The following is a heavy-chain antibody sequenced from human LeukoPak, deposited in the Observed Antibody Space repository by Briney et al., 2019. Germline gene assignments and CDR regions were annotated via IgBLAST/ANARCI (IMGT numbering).Heavy chain of an antibody. J-gene: IGHJ4*02. D-gene: IGHD4-17*01. V-gene: IGHV3-30-3*01. CDR1: GFTFSNHA. CDR2: ILYDGSQK. CDR3: ARDLREYRDYVAYFDS. Sequence: GGSLRLSCTASGFTFSNHAMHWVRQAPGKGLEWVAVILYDGSQKYFADSVKGRFTISRDNSEHTLYLQMNSLRTEDTAVYYCARDLREYRDYVAYFDSWGQGTLVTVSS.